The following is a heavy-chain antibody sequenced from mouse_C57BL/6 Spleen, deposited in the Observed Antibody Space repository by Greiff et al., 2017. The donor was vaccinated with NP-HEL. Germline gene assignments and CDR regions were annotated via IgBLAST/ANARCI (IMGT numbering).Heavy chain of an antibody. CDR1: GYAFSSSW. V-gene: IGHV1-82*01. CDR3: ARPIKAQGRDYAMDY. CDR2: IYPGDGDT. D-gene: IGHD3-2*02. Sequence: QVQLQQSGPELVKPGASVKISCKASGYAFSSSWMNWVKQRPGKGLEWIGRIYPGDGDTNYNGKFKGKATLTADKSSSTAYMQLSSLTSEDSAVYFCARPIKAQGRDYAMDYWGQGTSVTVSS. J-gene: IGHJ4*01.